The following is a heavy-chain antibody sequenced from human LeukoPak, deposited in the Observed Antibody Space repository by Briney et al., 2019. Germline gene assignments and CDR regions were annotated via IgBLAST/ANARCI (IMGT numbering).Heavy chain of an antibody. V-gene: IGHV3-30*18. CDR2: KSYDGSNK. Sequence: PGRSLRLSCAASGFTFRNYAMHWVRQAPGKGLEWVAGKSYDGSNKYYADSVKGRFIISRDNSKNTLYVQMNSLRAEDTAVYYCAKYLAHSSGWLLDAFDIWGQGTMVTVSS. J-gene: IGHJ3*02. CDR1: GFTFRNYA. CDR3: AKYLAHSSGWLLDAFDI. D-gene: IGHD6-19*01.